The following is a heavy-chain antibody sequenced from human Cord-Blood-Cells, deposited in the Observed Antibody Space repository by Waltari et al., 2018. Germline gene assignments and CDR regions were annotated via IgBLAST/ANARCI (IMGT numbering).Heavy chain of an antibody. Sequence: QVQLVQSGAEVKKPGASVKVSCKASGYTFTGYYMHWVRQAPGQGPEWMGWINPNRGGTNYAQKFQGRVTMTRDTSISTAYMELSRLRSDDTAVYYCARGSRRWLQSDAFDIWGQGTMVTVSS. CDR1: GYTFTGYY. CDR2: INPNRGGT. V-gene: IGHV1-2*02. CDR3: ARGSRRWLQSDAFDI. J-gene: IGHJ3*02. D-gene: IGHD5-12*01.